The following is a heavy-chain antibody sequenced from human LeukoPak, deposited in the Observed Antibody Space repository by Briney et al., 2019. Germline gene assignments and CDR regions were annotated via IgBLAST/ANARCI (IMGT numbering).Heavy chain of an antibody. CDR1: GYSFTSYW. J-gene: IGHJ4*02. CDR2: IYPGDSDT. D-gene: IGHD3-10*01. Sequence: GESLKISCKGSGYSFTSYWIGWVRQMPGKGLEWMGIIYPGDSDTRYSPSFQGQVTISADKSISTAYLQWSSLKASDTAMYYCASGHYYGSGSYRKGYFDYWGQGTLVTVSS. V-gene: IGHV5-51*01. CDR3: ASGHYYGSGSYRKGYFDY.